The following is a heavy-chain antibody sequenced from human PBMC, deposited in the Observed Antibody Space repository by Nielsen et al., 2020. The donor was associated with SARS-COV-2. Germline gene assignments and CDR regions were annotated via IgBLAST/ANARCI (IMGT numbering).Heavy chain of an antibody. CDR1: GFTFSSYW. CDR3: ARDSSSWYGATHYYYYMDV. V-gene: IGHV3-7*01. Sequence: GGSLRLSCAASGFTFSSYWMSWVRQAPGKGLEWVANIKQDGSEKYYVDSVKGRFTISRDNAKNSLYLQMNSLRAEDTAVYYCARDSSSWYGATHYYYYMDVWGKGTTVTVSS. J-gene: IGHJ6*03. D-gene: IGHD6-13*01. CDR2: IKQDGSEK.